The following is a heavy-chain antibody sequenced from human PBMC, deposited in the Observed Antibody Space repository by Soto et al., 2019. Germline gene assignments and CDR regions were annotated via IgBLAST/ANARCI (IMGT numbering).Heavy chain of an antibody. D-gene: IGHD4-4*01. Sequence: QVQLVESGGGVVQPGRSLRLSCAASGFIFTSYGIHWVRQAPGMGLEWVAVISYDGIDENYADSVKGRFTISRDNSKNTLYLQMHSLRAEDTAVYYCARDQAEMATVSLGYWGQGTLVTVSS. CDR2: ISYDGIDE. CDR1: GFIFTSYG. CDR3: ARDQAEMATVSLGY. J-gene: IGHJ4*02. V-gene: IGHV3-30*03.